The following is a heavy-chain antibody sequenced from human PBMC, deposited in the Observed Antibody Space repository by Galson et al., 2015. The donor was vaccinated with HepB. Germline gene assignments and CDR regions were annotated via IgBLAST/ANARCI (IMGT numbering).Heavy chain of an antibody. D-gene: IGHD6-6*01. V-gene: IGHV1-69*10. CDR1: GGTFSSYA. Sequence: SCKASGGTFSSYAISWVRRAPGQGLEWMGGIIPILGIANYAQKFQGRVTITADKSTSTAYMELSSLRSEDTAVYYCARDRRLESSSVGWFDPWGQGTLVTVSS. CDR2: IIPILGIA. J-gene: IGHJ5*02. CDR3: ARDRRLESSSVGWFDP.